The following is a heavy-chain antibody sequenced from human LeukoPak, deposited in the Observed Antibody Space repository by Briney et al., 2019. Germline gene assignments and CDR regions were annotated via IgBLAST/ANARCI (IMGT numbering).Heavy chain of an antibody. CDR3: ARAGSGSGWYFDY. J-gene: IGHJ4*02. D-gene: IGHD6-19*01. CDR1: GYDFTSVG. Sequence: ASVKVSCKASGYDFTSVGITWVRRAPGQGLEWMGWISPYNGNTRYAQKFQGRVAMTTDTSTTTAYMELRGLGFNDPAVYYCARAGSGSGWYFDYWGQGTLVTVSS. CDR2: ISPYNGNT. V-gene: IGHV1-18*01.